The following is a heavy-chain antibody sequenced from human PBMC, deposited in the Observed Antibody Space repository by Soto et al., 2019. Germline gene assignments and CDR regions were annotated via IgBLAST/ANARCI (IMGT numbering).Heavy chain of an antibody. D-gene: IGHD3-3*01. CDR1: GSTFSSFA. J-gene: IGHJ4*02. V-gene: IGHV3-23*01. CDR3: AKVASSTVIIQNPFDY. Sequence: HPGGSLRLSCAASGSTFSSFAMSWVRQAPGKGLEWVSSISGSGGSTYYADSVKGRFTISRDNSKNTLYLQMNSLRAEDTAVYYCAKVASSTVIIQNPFDYWGQGTLVTVSS. CDR2: ISGSGGST.